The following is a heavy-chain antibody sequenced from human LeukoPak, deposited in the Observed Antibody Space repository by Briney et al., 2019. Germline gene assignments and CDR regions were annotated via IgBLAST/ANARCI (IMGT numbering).Heavy chain of an antibody. Sequence: PSETLSLTCTVSGGSISSSSYYWGWIRQPPGKGLEWIGYIYYTGSANYNPSLKSRVTISVDTSKNQFSLKLSSVTAADTAVYYCARTEYYFDYWGQGTLVTVSS. CDR1: GGSISSSSYY. J-gene: IGHJ4*02. CDR3: ARTEYYFDY. CDR2: IYYTGSA. V-gene: IGHV4-61*05.